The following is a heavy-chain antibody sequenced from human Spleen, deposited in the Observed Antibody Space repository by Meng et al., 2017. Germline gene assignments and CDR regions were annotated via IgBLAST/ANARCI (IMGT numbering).Heavy chain of an antibody. V-gene: IGHV3-13*01. CDR2: IGTAGDT. Sequence: GESLKISCAASGFTFSSYDMHWVRQATGKGLEWVSAIGTAGDTYYPGSVKGRFTISRENAKNSLYLQMNSLRAGDTAVYYCARAGGSYYVKDYFDYWGQGTLVTVSS. CDR1: GFTFSSYD. J-gene: IGHJ4*02. D-gene: IGHD1-26*01. CDR3: ARAGGSYYVKDYFDY.